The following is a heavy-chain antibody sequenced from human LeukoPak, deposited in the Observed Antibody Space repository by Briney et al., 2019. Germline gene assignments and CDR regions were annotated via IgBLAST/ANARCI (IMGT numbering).Heavy chain of an antibody. V-gene: IGHV4-34*01. D-gene: IGHD5-12*01. J-gene: IGHJ4*02. CDR2: INHSGST. CDR3: ARGGGGYSGYGSDFDY. Sequence: SETLSLTCAVYGGSFSGYYWSWIRQPPGKGLEWIGEINHSGSTNYNPSLKSRVTISVETSKNQFSPKLSSVTAADTAVCYCARGGGGYSGYGSDFDYWGQGTLVTVSS. CDR1: GGSFSGYY.